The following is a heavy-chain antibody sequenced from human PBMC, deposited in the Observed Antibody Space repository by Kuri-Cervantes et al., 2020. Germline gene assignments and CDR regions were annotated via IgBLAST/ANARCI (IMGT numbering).Heavy chain of an antibody. CDR1: GGSISSSSYY. J-gene: IGHJ4*02. Sequence: ESLKISCTVSGGSISSSSYYWSWIRQPPGKRLEWIGYVYYSGSTNYNPSLKSRVTISLDTSKNQFSLRLTSVTAADTAVYYCARDRVQPSYYFDYWGQGALVTVSS. CDR3: ARDRVQPSYYFDY. D-gene: IGHD3-10*01. CDR2: VYYSGST. V-gene: IGHV4-61*01.